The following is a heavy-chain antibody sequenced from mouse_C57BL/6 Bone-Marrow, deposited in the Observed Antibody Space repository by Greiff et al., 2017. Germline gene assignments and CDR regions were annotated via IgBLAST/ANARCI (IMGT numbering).Heavy chain of an antibody. D-gene: IGHD1-1*01. V-gene: IGHV1-47*01. CDR2: FHPYNDDT. CDR3: AHYYGKDFDY. CDR1: GYTFTTYP. Sequence: QVQLQQSGAELVKPGASVKMSCKASGYTFTTYPIEWMKQNHGKSLEWIGNFHPYNDDTKYNEKFKGKATLTVDTSSSTAYMQLSSLTSEDSAVYYCAHYYGKDFDYWGQGTTLTVSS. J-gene: IGHJ2*01.